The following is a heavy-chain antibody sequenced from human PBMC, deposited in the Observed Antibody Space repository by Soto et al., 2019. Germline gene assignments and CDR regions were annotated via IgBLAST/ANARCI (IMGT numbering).Heavy chain of an antibody. CDR1: VYPFTRKC. CDR2: ISPNSGSI. Sequence: XPVKIFTKTSVYPFTRKCISCVRQAPGQGLEWMGWISPNSGSIKYAQKFQGRVIMTTNTSTSTAYMELRSLRSGDTAVYYCVKDRDSNSWPSRNVGGPGTTVTVS. V-gene: IGHV1-18*01. CDR3: VKDRDSNSWPSRNV. D-gene: IGHD3-22*01. J-gene: IGHJ6*01.